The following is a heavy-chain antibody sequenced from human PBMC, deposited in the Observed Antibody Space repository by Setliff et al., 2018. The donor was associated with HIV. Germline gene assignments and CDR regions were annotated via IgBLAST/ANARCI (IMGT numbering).Heavy chain of an antibody. J-gene: IGHJ5*02. CDR3: ARELRRVDP. D-gene: IGHD2-15*01. CDR2: MNPNSGRI. CDR1: GYTFTIYD. V-gene: IGHV1-8*02. Sequence: ASVKVSCKASGYTFTIYDINWVRQATGQGLEWVGYMNPNSGRIGFAQKFQGRVTMTSDTSINTVYMELSSLRSEDTAVYYCARELRRVDPWGQGTLVTVSS.